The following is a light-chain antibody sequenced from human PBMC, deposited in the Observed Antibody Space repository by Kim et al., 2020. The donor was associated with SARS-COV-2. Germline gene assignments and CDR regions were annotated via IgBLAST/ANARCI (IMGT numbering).Light chain of an antibody. J-gene: IGLJ2*01. CDR2: GKN. V-gene: IGLV3-19*01. Sequence: SSELTQDPAVSVALGQTVRITCQGDSLRSSYATWYQQKPGQAPILVIYGKNNRPSGIPDRFSGSSSGNTASLTITGPQAGDEADYFCNSRDSNDNVVFGG. CDR3: NSRDSNDNVV. CDR1: SLRSSY.